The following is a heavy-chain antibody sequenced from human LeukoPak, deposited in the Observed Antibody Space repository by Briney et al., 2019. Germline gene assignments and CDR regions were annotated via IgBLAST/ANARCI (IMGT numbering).Heavy chain of an antibody. Sequence: PGGSLRLSCAASGFSFSTYSMIWVRQAPGKGLEWVSSVSGTSEYIYYADSVRGRFTISRDNAKNTVYLQMNSLRAEDTAVFYCARDQYDTWSRRGNFDSWGQGTLVIVSS. CDR3: ARDQYDTWSRRGNFDS. J-gene: IGHJ4*02. CDR1: GFSFSTYS. V-gene: IGHV3-21*04. D-gene: IGHD3/OR15-3a*01. CDR2: VSGTSEYI.